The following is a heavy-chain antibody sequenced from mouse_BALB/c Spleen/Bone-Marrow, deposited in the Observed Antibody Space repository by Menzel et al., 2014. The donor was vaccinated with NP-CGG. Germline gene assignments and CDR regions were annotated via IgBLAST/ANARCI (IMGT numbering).Heavy chain of an antibody. CDR3: ARDKGAWFAY. Sequence: VQLQQSGPQLVRPGASVKISCKASGYSFTSYWMHWVKQRPGQGLEWIGMIDPSDSETRLNQKFKDKATLTVDKSSSTAYMQLSSPTSEDSAVYYCARDKGAWFAYWGQGTLVTV. CDR2: IDPSDSET. J-gene: IGHJ3*01. CDR1: GYSFTSYW. V-gene: IGHV1S127*01.